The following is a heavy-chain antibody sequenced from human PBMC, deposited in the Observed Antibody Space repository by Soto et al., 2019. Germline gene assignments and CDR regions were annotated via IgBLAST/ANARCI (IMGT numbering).Heavy chain of an antibody. CDR1: GYTSTSYA. D-gene: IGHD2-21*02. J-gene: IGHJ4*02. CDR2: INAGNGNT. V-gene: IGHV1-3*05. CDR3: ARAWVVVTAPDY. Sequence: QVQLVQSGAEEKKPGASVKVSCKACGYTSTSYAMHWVRQAPGQRLEWMGWINAGNGNTKYSQKFQGRVTITRDTSASTAYMELSSLRSEDTAVYYCARAWVVVTAPDYWGQGTLVTVSS.